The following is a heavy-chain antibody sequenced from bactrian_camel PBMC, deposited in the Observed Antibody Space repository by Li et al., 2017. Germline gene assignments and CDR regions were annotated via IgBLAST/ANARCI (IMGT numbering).Heavy chain of an antibody. D-gene: IGHD2*01. CDR1: GITFSRHD. Sequence: LSCVASGITFSRHDMSWVRQAPGKGLEWVSSILSGAGSGYYADSVKGRFTISRDNAKNTVSLQLNSLKTEDTGEYHCYLDTPDCYLSAPAYTYSGQGTQVTVS. CDR3: YLDTPDCYLSAPAYTY. V-gene: IGHV3S40*01. J-gene: IGHJ4*01. CDR2: ILSGAGSG.